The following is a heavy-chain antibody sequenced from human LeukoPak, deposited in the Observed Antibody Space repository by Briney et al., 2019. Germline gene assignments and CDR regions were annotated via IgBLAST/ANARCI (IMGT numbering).Heavy chain of an antibody. Sequence: SETLSLTCTASGGSISSYYWSWIRQPPGKGLEWIGYIYYSGSTNYNPSLKSRVTISVDTSKNQFSLKLSSVTAADTAVYYCARVGVEQWLTWDYWGQGTLVTVSS. CDR2: IYYSGST. D-gene: IGHD6-19*01. J-gene: IGHJ4*02. CDR3: ARVGVEQWLTWDY. V-gene: IGHV4-59*01. CDR1: GGSISSYY.